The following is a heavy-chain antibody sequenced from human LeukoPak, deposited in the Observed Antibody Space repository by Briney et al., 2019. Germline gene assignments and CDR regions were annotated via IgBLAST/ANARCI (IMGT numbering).Heavy chain of an antibody. Sequence: PGGSRRLSCTVSGGIFRNFWMTWVRQAPGKGPEWLGRIKSNVDGGTTDYAAAVKGRFTISRDDSRNTLFLQMSSLKVEDTAVYYCVTDPPMTGGRWFDPWGQGTLVTVSS. CDR1: GGIFRNFW. CDR2: IKSNVDGGTT. D-gene: IGHD3-9*01. V-gene: IGHV3-15*01. CDR3: VTDPPMTGGRWFDP. J-gene: IGHJ5*02.